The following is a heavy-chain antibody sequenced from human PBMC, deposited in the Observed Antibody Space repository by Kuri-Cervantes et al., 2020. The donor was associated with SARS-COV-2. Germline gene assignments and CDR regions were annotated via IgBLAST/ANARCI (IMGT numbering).Heavy chain of an antibody. Sequence: GGSLRLSCAASGFTFSSYGMHWVRQAPGKGLEWVAVIWYDGSNKYYADSVKGRFTISRDNAKNSLYLQMNSLRAEDTAVYYCARDGASLEYFQYWGQGTLVTVSS. J-gene: IGHJ1*01. V-gene: IGHV3-33*08. CDR2: IWYDGSNK. CDR1: GFTFSSYG. D-gene: IGHD1-26*01. CDR3: ARDGASLEYFQY.